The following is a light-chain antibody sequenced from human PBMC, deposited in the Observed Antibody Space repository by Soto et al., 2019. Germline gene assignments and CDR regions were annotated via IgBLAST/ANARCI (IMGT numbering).Light chain of an antibody. CDR1: QSVLTN. CDR3: QQYNKWPRT. Sequence: EIVLTQSPGTLSLSPGERATLYCRANQSVLTNLAWYQQKPGQAPRLLIFGASSRANGIPARFSGSGSGTEFTLTISNLQTEDFAVYYCQQYNKWPRTFGQGTKVDI. CDR2: GAS. V-gene: IGKV3-15*01. J-gene: IGKJ1*01.